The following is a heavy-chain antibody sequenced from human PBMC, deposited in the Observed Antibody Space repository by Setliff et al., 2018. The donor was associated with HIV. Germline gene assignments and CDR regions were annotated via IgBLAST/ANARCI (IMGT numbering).Heavy chain of an antibody. CDR2: IYYSGST. V-gene: IGHV4-30-4*08. CDR1: GGSISSGDYY. CDR3: ARLSGGMVPNY. J-gene: IGHJ4*02. Sequence: SETLSLTCTVSGGSISSGDYYWSWIRQPPGKGLEWIGYIYYSGSTYYNPSLKSRVTISVDPSKNQILLRLSSVTAADTAVYYCARLSGGMVPNYWGQGTLVTVSS. D-gene: IGHD3-10*01.